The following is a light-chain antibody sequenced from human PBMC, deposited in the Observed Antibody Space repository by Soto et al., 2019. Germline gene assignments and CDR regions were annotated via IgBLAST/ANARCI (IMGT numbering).Light chain of an antibody. CDR1: QSINNY. CDR2: SAS. V-gene: IGKV1-39*01. CDR3: QQSLSMPLT. J-gene: IGKJ5*01. Sequence: DIQMTQSPASLSVSVGDRVTITCRASQSINNYLNWYQQKPGQATNLLMRSASTLERGVPSRFSGSGSRTDFTLTITNLQPDDFATYYCQQSLSMPLTFGHGARLEI.